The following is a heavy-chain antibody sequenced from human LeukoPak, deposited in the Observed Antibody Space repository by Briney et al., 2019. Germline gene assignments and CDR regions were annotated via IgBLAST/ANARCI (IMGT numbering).Heavy chain of an antibody. CDR1: GFTFSSYS. V-gene: IGHV3-21*04. D-gene: IGHD4-17*01. J-gene: IGHJ4*02. CDR3: AKDSSVTRGGYFDY. CDR2: ISSSSSYI. Sequence: PGGSLRLSCAASGFTFSSYSMNWVRQAPGKGLEWVSSISSSSSYIYYADSVKGRFTISRDNSKNSLYLQTNSLRTEDTALYYCAKDSSVTRGGYFDYWGQGTLVTVSS.